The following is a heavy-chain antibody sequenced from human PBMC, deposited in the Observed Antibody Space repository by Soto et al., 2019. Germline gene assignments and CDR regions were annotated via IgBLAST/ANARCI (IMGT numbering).Heavy chain of an antibody. V-gene: IGHV3-30-3*01. Sequence: GGSLRLSCAASGFTFSSYAMHWVRQAPGKGLEWVAVISYDGSNKYYADSVKGRFTISRDNSKNTLYLQMNSLRAEDTAVYYCARDQEMATTTRYYYCGMDVWGQGTTVTVSS. J-gene: IGHJ6*02. CDR1: GFTFSSYA. D-gene: IGHD1-1*01. CDR2: ISYDGSNK. CDR3: ARDQEMATTTRYYYCGMDV.